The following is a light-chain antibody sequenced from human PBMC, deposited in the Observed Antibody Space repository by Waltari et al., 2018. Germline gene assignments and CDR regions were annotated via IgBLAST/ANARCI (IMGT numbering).Light chain of an antibody. CDR2: VNRDGSH. CDR3: ETGGHGTWV. Sequence: QLVLTQSPSASASLGASVKLTCTLSSGHSSNIIAWLQQQPGKGPRYLMKVNRDGSHRTGDEITDRFSGSASGGDRYLTISSLQSEDEADYYCETGGHGTWVFGGGTKLTVL. CDR1: SGHSSNI. V-gene: IGLV4-69*01. J-gene: IGLJ3*02.